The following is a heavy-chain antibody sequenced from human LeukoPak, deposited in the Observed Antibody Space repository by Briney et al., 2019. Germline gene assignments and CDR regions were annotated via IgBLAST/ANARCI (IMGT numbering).Heavy chain of an antibody. D-gene: IGHD3-10*02. J-gene: IGHJ6*04. Sequence: GGSLRLSCAASGFTFSSYSMNWVRQAPGKGLEWVSYISSSSTIYYADSVKGRFTISRDNAKNSLYLQMNSLRAEDTAVYYCAELGVTMIGGVWGKGTTVTISS. CDR1: GFTFSSYS. V-gene: IGHV3-48*04. CDR2: ISSSSTI. CDR3: AELGVTMIGGV.